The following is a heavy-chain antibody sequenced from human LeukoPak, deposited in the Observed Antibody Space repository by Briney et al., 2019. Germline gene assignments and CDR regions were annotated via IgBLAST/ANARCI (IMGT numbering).Heavy chain of an antibody. Sequence: ASVKVSCKASGYTFTGYYMHWVRQAPGQGLEWMGWINPNSGGTNYAQKLQGRVTMTRDTSISTAYMELSRLRSDDTAVYYCAKSARDYYYYMDVWGKGTTVTVSS. D-gene: IGHD6-6*01. CDR2: INPNSGGT. CDR3: AKSARDYYYYMDV. J-gene: IGHJ6*03. V-gene: IGHV1-2*02. CDR1: GYTFTGYY.